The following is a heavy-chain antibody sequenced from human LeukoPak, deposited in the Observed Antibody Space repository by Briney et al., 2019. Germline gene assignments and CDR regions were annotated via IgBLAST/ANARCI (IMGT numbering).Heavy chain of an antibody. D-gene: IGHD4-17*01. Sequence: SETLSLTCTVSGGSISSSSYYWGWIRQPPGKGLEWIGSIYYSGSTYYNPSLKSRVTISADTSKNQFSLKLSSVTAADTAVYYCARGRIGVTTDYFDYWGQGTLVTVSS. CDR1: GGSISSSSYY. J-gene: IGHJ4*02. CDR3: ARGRIGVTTDYFDY. V-gene: IGHV4-39*07. CDR2: IYYSGST.